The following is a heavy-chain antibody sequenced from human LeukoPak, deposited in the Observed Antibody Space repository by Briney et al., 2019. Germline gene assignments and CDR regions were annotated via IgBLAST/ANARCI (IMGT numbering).Heavy chain of an antibody. J-gene: IGHJ5*02. CDR1: GFTFSRYS. D-gene: IGHD3-9*01. V-gene: IGHV3-21*01. Sequence: GGSLRLSCAASGFTFSRYSMNWVRQAPGKGLEWVSSISSGDIYIYYADSVKGRFTISRDNAKNSLFLRMNSLRAEDTAVYYCASLEYHDILTGDNWFDPWGQGTLVTVSS. CDR2: ISSGDIYI. CDR3: ASLEYHDILTGDNWFDP.